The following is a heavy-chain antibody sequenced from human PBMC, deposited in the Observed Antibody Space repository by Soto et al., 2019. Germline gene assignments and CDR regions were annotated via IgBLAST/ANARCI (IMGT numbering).Heavy chain of an antibody. J-gene: IGHJ6*03. CDR1: GYTFTSYD. D-gene: IGHD3-3*01. V-gene: IGHV1-8*01. Sequence: GASVKVSCKASGYTFTSYDINWVRQATGQGLEWMGWMNPNSGNTGYAQKLQGRVTMTRNTSISTAYMELSSLRSEDTAVYYCARGERWRFLEWFDYYYYMDVWGKGTTVTVSS. CDR3: ARGERWRFLEWFDYYYYMDV. CDR2: MNPNSGNT.